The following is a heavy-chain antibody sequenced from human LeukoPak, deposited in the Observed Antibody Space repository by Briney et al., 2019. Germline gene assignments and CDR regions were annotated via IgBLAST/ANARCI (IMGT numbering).Heavy chain of an antibody. CDR3: ARSIAVADTGFDY. D-gene: IGHD6-19*01. V-gene: IGHV3-30*03. CDR2: ISYDGSNK. Sequence: GGSLRLSCAASGFTFSSYGMHWVRQAPGKGLEWVAVISYDGSNKYYADSVKGRFTTSRDNSKNTLYLQMNSLRAEDTAVYYCARSIAVADTGFDYWGQGTLVTVSS. J-gene: IGHJ4*02. CDR1: GFTFSSYG.